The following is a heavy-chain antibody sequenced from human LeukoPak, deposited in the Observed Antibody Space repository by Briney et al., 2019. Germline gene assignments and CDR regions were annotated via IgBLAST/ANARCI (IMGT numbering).Heavy chain of an antibody. CDR2: INHSGST. CDR3: ARRGRLPANRGSFDY. J-gene: IGHJ4*02. V-gene: IGHV4-34*01. CDR1: GGSFSGYY. D-gene: IGHD5-18*01. Sequence: SETLSLTCAVYGGSFSGYYWSWIRKPPGKGLEWIGEINHSGSTNYNPSLKSRVTISVDTSKNQFSLKLSSVTAADTAVYYCARRGRLPANRGSFDYWGQGTLVTVSS.